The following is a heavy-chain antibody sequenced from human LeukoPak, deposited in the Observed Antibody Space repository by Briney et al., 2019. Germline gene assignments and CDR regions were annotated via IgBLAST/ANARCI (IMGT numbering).Heavy chain of an antibody. CDR1: GFTFSSYV. J-gene: IGHJ4*02. Sequence: GGSLRLSCGASGFTFSSYVMSWVRQAPGKGLEWVSYINHNGKTIYYADSVKGRFTISRDNAKNSLYMQMNNLRDEDTAVYYCARDNDWAFDYWGQGTLVTVSS. V-gene: IGHV3-48*02. CDR2: INHNGKTI. CDR3: ARDNDWAFDY. D-gene: IGHD3-9*01.